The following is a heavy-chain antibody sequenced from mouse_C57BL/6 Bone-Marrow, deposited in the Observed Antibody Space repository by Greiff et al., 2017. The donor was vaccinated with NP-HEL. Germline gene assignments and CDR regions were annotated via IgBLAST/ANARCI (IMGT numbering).Heavy chain of an antibody. Sequence: QVQLQQPGAELVRPGTSVKLSCKASGYTFTSYWMHWVKQRPGRGLEWIGRIDPNSGGTKYNEKFKSKATLTVDKPSSTAYMQLSSLTSEDSAVYYCASWDEGYFDYWGQGTTLTVSS. CDR3: ASWDEGYFDY. J-gene: IGHJ2*01. V-gene: IGHV1-72*01. CDR2: IDPNSGGT. CDR1: GYTFTSYW. D-gene: IGHD4-1*01.